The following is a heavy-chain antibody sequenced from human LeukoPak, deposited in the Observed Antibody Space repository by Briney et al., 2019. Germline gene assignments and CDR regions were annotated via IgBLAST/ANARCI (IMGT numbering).Heavy chain of an antibody. D-gene: IGHD3-22*01. CDR3: ARCDYYESSGYYH. Sequence: SVNVSCKPSGGTYSSYAISWVGQAARQRLECMGGIIPIFGTANYPHTYKRRVTISTDESTSTAYMDLSSLRSEDTAVYYCARCDYYESSGYYHGGQGTLVTVS. CDR2: IIPIFGTA. V-gene: IGHV1-69*05. CDR1: GGTYSSYA. J-gene: IGHJ4*02.